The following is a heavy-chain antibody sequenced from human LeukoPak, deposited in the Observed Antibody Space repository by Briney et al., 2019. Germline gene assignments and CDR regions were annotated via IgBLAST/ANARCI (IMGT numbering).Heavy chain of an antibody. Sequence: PSETLSLTCTVSGYSITSGYSWGWIRQPPGKGLEWIGSIYHSGSSYYNPSLKSRVTISIDTSKNQFSLKLSSVTAADTAVYYCASTYCSGGSCPFDWGQGTLVTVSS. J-gene: IGHJ4*02. CDR2: IYHSGSS. CDR3: ASTYCSGGSCPFD. D-gene: IGHD2-15*01. CDR1: GYSITSGYS. V-gene: IGHV4-38-2*02.